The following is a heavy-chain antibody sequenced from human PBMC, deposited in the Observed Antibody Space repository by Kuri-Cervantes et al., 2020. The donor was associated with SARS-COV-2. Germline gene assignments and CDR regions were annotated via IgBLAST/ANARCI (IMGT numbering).Heavy chain of an antibody. Sequence: ASVKVSCKVSGYTLTELSMHWVRQAPGKGLEWMGGFDPEDGETIYAQKFQGRVTMTEDTSTDTAYMKLSSLRSEDTAVYYCATWPPGDNWFDPWGQGTLVTVSS. CDR2: FDPEDGET. CDR1: GYTLTELS. V-gene: IGHV1-24*01. CDR3: ATWPPGDNWFDP. J-gene: IGHJ5*02.